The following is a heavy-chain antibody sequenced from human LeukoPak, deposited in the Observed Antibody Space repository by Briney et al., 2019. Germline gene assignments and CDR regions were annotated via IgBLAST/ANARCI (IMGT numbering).Heavy chain of an antibody. CDR3: ARSPATIGWNWGYYFDY. J-gene: IGHJ4*02. CDR1: GASIQSFS. CDR2: ISTTGST. V-gene: IGHV4-4*07. Sequence: SETLSLTCSVSGASIQSFSWSWIRHSAGKELEWIGRISTTGSTYYNPSFKSRVTMSADSSRSQFSMTLKSVTAADTAVYYCARSPATIGWNWGYYFDYWGQGNLATVSS. D-gene: IGHD7-27*01.